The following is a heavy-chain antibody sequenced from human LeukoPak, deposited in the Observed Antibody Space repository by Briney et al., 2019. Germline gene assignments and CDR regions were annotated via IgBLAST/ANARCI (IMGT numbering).Heavy chain of an antibody. J-gene: IGHJ6*02. Sequence: PSETLSLTCTVSDDSISSYYWSWIRQPPGKGLEWIGYVYYSGSTDYNPSLKSRVTISVDTSKSQFSLKLTSVTAADTAVYYCAREARPHQGYCSGGSCYYYYGMDVWGQGTTVTVSS. V-gene: IGHV4-59*12. CDR1: DDSISSYY. CDR2: VYYSGST. CDR3: AREARPHQGYCSGGSCYYYYGMDV. D-gene: IGHD2-15*01.